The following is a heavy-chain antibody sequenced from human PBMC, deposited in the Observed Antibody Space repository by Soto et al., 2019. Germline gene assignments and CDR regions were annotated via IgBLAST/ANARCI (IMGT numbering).Heavy chain of an antibody. V-gene: IGHV4-30-4*01. CDR3: AREQDYGDYVH. CDR2: IYCSGST. Sequence: PSETLSLTCTVSGGSISSGDYYWSGTRQPPGKGLEWIGYIYCSGSTYYNPSLKSRVTISVDTSKNQFSLKLSSVTAADTAVYYCAREQDYGDYVHWGQGTLVTVSS. D-gene: IGHD4-17*01. J-gene: IGHJ4*02. CDR1: GGSISSGDYY.